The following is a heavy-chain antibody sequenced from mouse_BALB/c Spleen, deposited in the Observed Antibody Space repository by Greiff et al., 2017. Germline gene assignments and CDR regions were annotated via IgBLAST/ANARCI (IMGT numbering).Heavy chain of an antibody. Sequence: VKLVESGPGLVAPSQSLSITCTVSGFSLTGYGVNWVRQPPGKGLEWLGMIWGDGSTDYNSALNSRLSISKDNSKSQVFLKMNSLQTDDTARYYWARGDGSSYWYFDVGGAGTTVTVSA. CDR1: GFSLTGYG. CDR3: ARGDGSSYWYFDV. D-gene: IGHD1-1*01. J-gene: IGHJ1*01. CDR2: IWGDGST. V-gene: IGHV2-6-7*01.